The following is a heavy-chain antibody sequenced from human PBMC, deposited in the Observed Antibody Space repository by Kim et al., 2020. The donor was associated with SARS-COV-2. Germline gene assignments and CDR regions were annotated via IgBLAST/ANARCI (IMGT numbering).Heavy chain of an antibody. Sequence: ANYAQKFQGRVTITADKSTSTAYMELSSLRSEDTAVYYCARPSNLGWFDPWGQGTLVTVSS. D-gene: IGHD7-27*01. J-gene: IGHJ5*02. CDR3: ARPSNLGWFDP. CDR2: A. V-gene: IGHV1-69*02.